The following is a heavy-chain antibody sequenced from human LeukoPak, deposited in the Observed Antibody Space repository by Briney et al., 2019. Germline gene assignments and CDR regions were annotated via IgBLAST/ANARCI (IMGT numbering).Heavy chain of an antibody. CDR2: ISSSSSYI. V-gene: IGHV3-21*01. Sequence: GGSLRLSCAASGFTFSSYGMNWVRQAPGKGLEWVSSISSSSSYIYYADSVKGRFTISRDNAKNSLYLQMNSLRAEDTAVYYCAREGVSVVGATNAFDIWGQGTMVTVSS. CDR3: AREGVSVVGATNAFDI. D-gene: IGHD1-26*01. J-gene: IGHJ3*02. CDR1: GFTFSSYG.